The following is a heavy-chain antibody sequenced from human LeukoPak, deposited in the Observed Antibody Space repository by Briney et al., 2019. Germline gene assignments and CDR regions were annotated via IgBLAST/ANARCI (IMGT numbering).Heavy chain of an antibody. J-gene: IGHJ3*02. CDR2: IKSKTDGGTT. D-gene: IGHD1-26*01. CDR1: GFTFSSFA. V-gene: IGHV3-15*07. CDR3: TTEWELPAFDI. Sequence: GGSLRLSCAASGFTFSSFAMNWVRQAPGKGLEWVGRIKSKTDGGTTDYAAPVKGRFTISRDDSKNTLYLQMNSLKTEDTAVYYCTTEWELPAFDIWGQGTMVTVSS.